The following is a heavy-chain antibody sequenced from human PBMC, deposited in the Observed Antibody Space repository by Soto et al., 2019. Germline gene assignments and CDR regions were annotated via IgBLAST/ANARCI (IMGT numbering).Heavy chain of an antibody. V-gene: IGHV4-39*01. CDR2: IYYSGST. J-gene: IGHJ4*02. CDR3: AIALGLFNVWVSYRYYFDY. CDR1: GGSISSSSYY. D-gene: IGHD3-16*02. Sequence: QLQLQESGPGLVKPSETLSLTCTVSGGSISSSSYYWGWIRQPPGKGLEGIGSIYYSGSTYYNPSLMSRVTISVDTSKHQFSLKLSSVTAADTAVYYCAIALGLFNVWVSYRYYFDYWGQGTLVTVSS.